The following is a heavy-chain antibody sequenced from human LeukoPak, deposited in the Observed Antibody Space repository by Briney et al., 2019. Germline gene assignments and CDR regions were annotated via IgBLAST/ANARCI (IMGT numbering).Heavy chain of an antibody. Sequence: SVKVSCKASGGTFSSYAISWVRQTPGQGLEWMGRFIPIFGIANYAQKFQGRVTITADKSTSTAYMELSSLRSEDTAVYYCARDGVGMATTLIFDYWGQGTLVTVSS. D-gene: IGHD5-24*01. V-gene: IGHV1-69*04. CDR2: FIPIFGIA. CDR1: GGTFSSYA. CDR3: ARDGVGMATTLIFDY. J-gene: IGHJ4*02.